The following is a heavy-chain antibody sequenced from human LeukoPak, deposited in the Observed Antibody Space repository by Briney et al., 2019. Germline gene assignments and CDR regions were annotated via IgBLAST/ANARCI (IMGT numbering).Heavy chain of an antibody. D-gene: IGHD3-10*01. Sequence: ASVKVSCKASGGTFSSDGITWVRQAPGQGLEWMGGIIPSFRNPEYAKKFQGRVTLTADESTSTAYMELSSLRSEDTAVYYCAREGLFTMVRRGTLDNWGQGTLVTVSS. CDR3: AREGLFTMVRRGTLDN. CDR2: IIPSFRNP. CDR1: GGTFSSDG. J-gene: IGHJ4*02. V-gene: IGHV1-69*13.